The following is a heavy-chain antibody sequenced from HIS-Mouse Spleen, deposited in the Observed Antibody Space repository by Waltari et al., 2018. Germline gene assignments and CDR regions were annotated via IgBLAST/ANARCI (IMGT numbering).Heavy chain of an antibody. V-gene: IGHV3-15*01. CDR1: GFTFSNAW. Sequence: EVQLVESGGGLVQPGGSLRLSCAASGFTFSNAWMSWVRQAQGKGLEWVGRIKRKTDGGTTDYAAPVKGRFTISRDDSKNTLYLQMNSLKTEDTAVYYCSSYSGSVGGYYYYYYGMDVWGQGTTVTVSS. J-gene: IGHJ6*02. CDR3: SSYSGSVGGYYYYYYGMDV. D-gene: IGHD1-26*01. CDR2: IKRKTDGGTT.